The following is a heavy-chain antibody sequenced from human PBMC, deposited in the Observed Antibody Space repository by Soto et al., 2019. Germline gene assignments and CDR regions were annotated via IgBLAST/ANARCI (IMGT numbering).Heavy chain of an antibody. V-gene: IGHV3-23*01. J-gene: IGHJ3*02. CDR2: LNDGGDSR. CDR3: ARNDIVAAGTGPFDI. D-gene: IGHD6-13*01. CDR1: GFSFSSYA. Sequence: EVQLLESGGDLVQPGGSLRLCCVVFGFSFSSYAMSWVRQAPGKGLEWVSSLNDGGDSRNYADSVTGRFTISRDNSKKTVYLQMNSLRAEDTAVYYCARNDIVAAGTGPFDIWGQGTMVTVS.